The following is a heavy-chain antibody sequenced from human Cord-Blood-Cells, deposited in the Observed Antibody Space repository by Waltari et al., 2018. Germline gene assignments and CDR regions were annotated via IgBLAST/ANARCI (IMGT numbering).Heavy chain of an antibody. J-gene: IGHJ4*02. CDR3: ARFSSSGSYYFDY. V-gene: IGHV1-2*04. D-gene: IGHD3-10*01. Sequence: QVQLVQSGAEVKKPGASVKVSCKASGSTFTGYYMHWVRQAPGQGLEWMGWINPNSGGTNYAQKFQGWVTMTRDTSISTAYMELSRLRSDDTAVYYCARFSSSGSYYFDYWGQGTLVTVSS. CDR2: INPNSGGT. CDR1: GSTFTGYY.